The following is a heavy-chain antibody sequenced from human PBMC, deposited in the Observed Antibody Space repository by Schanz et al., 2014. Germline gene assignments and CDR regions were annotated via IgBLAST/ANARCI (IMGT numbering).Heavy chain of an antibody. CDR3: ARQPGRITVSGVVSNWFDP. Sequence: EVQLVESGGGLVRPGGSLRLSCTTSGLIFSTYTLNWVRQAPGKGLEWVSGMSGSGSTADYADSVKGRFTISRDNSKNTLYLQMNSLRVEDTAVYYCARQPGRITVSGVVSNWFDPWGQGTLVTVSS. CDR2: MSGSGSTA. D-gene: IGHD3-3*01. V-gene: IGHV3-23*04. J-gene: IGHJ5*02. CDR1: GLIFSTYT.